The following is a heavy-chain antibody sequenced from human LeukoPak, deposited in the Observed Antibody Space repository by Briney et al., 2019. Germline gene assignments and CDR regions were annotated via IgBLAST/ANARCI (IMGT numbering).Heavy chain of an antibody. J-gene: IGHJ4*02. CDR2: IYHSGST. Sequence: SETLSLTCTVSGGSISSHYWSWIRQPPGNGLEWIGTIYHSGSTNYNPSLKSRVTISVDTSNNQFSLKLSSVTAADTAVYFCARGFRGDNFDYWGQGTLVTVSS. CDR3: ARGFRGDNFDY. CDR1: GGSISSHY. V-gene: IGHV4-59*08. D-gene: IGHD7-27*01.